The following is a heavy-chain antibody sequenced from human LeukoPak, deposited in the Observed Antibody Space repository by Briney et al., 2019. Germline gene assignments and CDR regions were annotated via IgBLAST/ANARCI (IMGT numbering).Heavy chain of an antibody. CDR2: INTNTGNP. D-gene: IGHD1-1*01. CDR1: GYTFTSYA. V-gene: IGHV7-4-1*02. CDR3: VRVSQLSREEASYAFDI. Sequence: ASVKVSCKASGYTFTSYAMNWVRQAPGQGLEWMGWINTNTGNPTYAQGFTGRFVFSLDTSVSTAYLQISSLKAEDTAVYYCVRVSQLSREEASYAFDIWGQGTMVTVSS. J-gene: IGHJ3*02.